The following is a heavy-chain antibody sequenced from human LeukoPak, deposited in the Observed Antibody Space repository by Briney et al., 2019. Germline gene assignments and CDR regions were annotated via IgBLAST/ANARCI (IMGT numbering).Heavy chain of an antibody. V-gene: IGHV3-66*01. Sequence: QTGGSLRLSCAASGFTVSSNYMSWVRQAPGKGLEWVSVIYSGGSTYYADSVKGRFTISRDNSKNTLYLQMNSLRAEDTAVYYCASYGKATVTTIGYFRHWGQGTLVTVSS. CDR1: GFTVSSNY. D-gene: IGHD4-17*01. J-gene: IGHJ1*01. CDR2: IYSGGST. CDR3: ASYGKATVTTIGYFRH.